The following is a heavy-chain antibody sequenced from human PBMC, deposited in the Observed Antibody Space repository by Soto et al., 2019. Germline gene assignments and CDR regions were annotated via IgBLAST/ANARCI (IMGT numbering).Heavy chain of an antibody. Sequence: ASVKVSCKASGYTFTSYYMHWVRQAPGQGLEWMGIINPSGGSTSYAQKFQGRVTMTRDTSTSTVYMELSSLGSEDTAVYYCARDGEWLQTAFDIWGQGTMVTVSS. J-gene: IGHJ3*02. CDR3: ARDGEWLQTAFDI. CDR1: GYTFTSYY. D-gene: IGHD5-12*01. V-gene: IGHV1-46*01. CDR2: INPSGGST.